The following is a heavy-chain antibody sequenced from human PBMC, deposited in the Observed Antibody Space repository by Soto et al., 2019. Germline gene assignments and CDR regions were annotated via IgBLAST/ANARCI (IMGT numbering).Heavy chain of an antibody. CDR2: ISAYNGNT. Sequence: ASVKVSCKASGYTFTSYGISWVRQAPGQGLEWMGWISAYNGNTNYAQKLQGRVTMTTDTSTSTAYMELRSLRSDDTAVYYCARIYYDSSGYYSYYFDYWDQGTLVTVSS. CDR3: ARIYYDSSGYYSYYFDY. J-gene: IGHJ4*02. CDR1: GYTFTSYG. D-gene: IGHD3-22*01. V-gene: IGHV1-18*01.